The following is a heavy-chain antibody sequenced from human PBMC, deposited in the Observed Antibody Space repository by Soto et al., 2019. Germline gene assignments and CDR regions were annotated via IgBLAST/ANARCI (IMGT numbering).Heavy chain of an antibody. J-gene: IGHJ6*02. V-gene: IGHV1-24*01. D-gene: IGHD4-17*01. CDR2: FDPEDGET. CDR1: GYTLTELS. CDR3: ATDSNGITSGTTYYYYYYGMDV. Sequence: QVQLVQSGAEVKKPGASVKVSCKVSGYTLTELSMHWVRQAPGKGLEWMGGFDPEDGETIYAQKFQGRVTMTEDTSTDTAYMELSSLRSEDTAVYYSATDSNGITSGTTYYYYYYGMDVWGQGPTVTVSS.